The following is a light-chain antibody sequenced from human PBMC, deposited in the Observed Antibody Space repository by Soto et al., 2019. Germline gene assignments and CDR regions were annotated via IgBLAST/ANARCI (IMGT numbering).Light chain of an antibody. CDR2: AAS. J-gene: IGKJ1*01. CDR3: QQSYSTPPT. V-gene: IGKV1-39*01. Sequence: DIQMTHSPSSLSASVGYRVTITFLASQSISSYLNWYQQKPGKAPKLLIYAASSLQSGVPSRFSGSGSGTDFTLTISSLQPEDFATYYCQQSYSTPPTFGQGTKVDIK. CDR1: QSISSY.